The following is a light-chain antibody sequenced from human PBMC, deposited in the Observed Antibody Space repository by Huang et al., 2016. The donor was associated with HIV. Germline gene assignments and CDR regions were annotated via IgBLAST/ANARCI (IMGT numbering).Light chain of an antibody. Sequence: EIVLTQSPDTLSLSPGERATLSCRASPSVSSNFLAGYQQKPGQSPRLLIYGASRRATGIPDRFSGSGSGTDFTLTITRLEPEDFAVYYCQQYGGSPLFTFGPGTKVDIK. CDR2: GAS. J-gene: IGKJ3*01. V-gene: IGKV3-20*01. CDR1: PSVSSNF. CDR3: QQYGGSPLFT.